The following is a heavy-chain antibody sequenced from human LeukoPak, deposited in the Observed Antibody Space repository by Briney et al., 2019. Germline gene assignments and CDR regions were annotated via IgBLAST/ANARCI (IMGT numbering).Heavy chain of an antibody. D-gene: IGHD6-19*01. CDR3: ARDIAVAGTS. J-gene: IGHJ5*02. Sequence: ASVKVSCKASRYTFTSYDINGLRPPTGQGLEWMGWMNPNSGNTGYAQKFQGRVTMTRNTSISTAYMELSSLRSEDTAVYYCARDIAVAGTSWGQGTLVTVSS. V-gene: IGHV1-8*01. CDR2: MNPNSGNT. CDR1: RYTFTSYD.